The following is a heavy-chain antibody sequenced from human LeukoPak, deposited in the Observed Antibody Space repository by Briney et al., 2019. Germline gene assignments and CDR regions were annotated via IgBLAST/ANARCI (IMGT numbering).Heavy chain of an antibody. J-gene: IGHJ4*02. CDR1: GYTFTTYA. D-gene: IGHD3-22*01. Sequence: ASVKVSCKASGYTFTTYAMHWVRQALGQRLEWMGWINVGNGNTNYSQKFQGRVTITRDTSASSAYMELSSLRFEDTAVYYCAITRYDSSGPFDYWGQGTLVTVSS. V-gene: IGHV1-3*01. CDR2: INVGNGNT. CDR3: AITRYDSSGPFDY.